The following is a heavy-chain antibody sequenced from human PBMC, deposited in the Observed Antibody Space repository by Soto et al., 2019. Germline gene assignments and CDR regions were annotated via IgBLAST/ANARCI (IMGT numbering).Heavy chain of an antibody. CDR3: ATDGLTRAYNI. J-gene: IGHJ3*02. CDR2: FDPEDGET. CDR1: GYTLTELS. D-gene: IGHD3-9*01. Sequence: ASVYVFCKVSGYTLTELSMHWVRQAPGKWLEWMGGFDPEDGETIYAHKFQGRVTITEDTSTDTAYMELSSLRSEETAVYYCATDGLTRAYNIWGQATRVNDS. V-gene: IGHV1-24*01.